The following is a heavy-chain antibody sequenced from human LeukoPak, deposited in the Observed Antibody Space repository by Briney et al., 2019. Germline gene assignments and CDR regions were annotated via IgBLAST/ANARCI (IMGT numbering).Heavy chain of an antibody. Sequence: ASETLSLTCAISGGSFSSYDWSWIRQPPGKGLEWIGYIYYSGSTNYNPSLKSGGSISVDTSKNQFSLKLSCVTAADTDVYFRARDPALSSILAGFYYWGQGTLVTVSS. J-gene: IGHJ4*02. V-gene: IGHV4-59*01. D-gene: IGHD6-13*01. CDR1: GGSFSSYD. CDR2: IYYSGST. CDR3: ARDPALSSILAGFYY.